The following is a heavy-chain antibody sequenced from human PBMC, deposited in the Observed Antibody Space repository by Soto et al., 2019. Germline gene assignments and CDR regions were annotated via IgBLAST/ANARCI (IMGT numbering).Heavy chain of an antibody. J-gene: IGHJ4*02. V-gene: IGHV3-33*01. CDR2: IVNDGSNR. D-gene: IGHD4-17*01. Sequence: GGSLRLSCVAPGFTFSRYGMHWVRQAPGEGLEWMAVIVNDGSNRDHADSVKGRFTISRDNSKNTLYLQMNSLGVEDTAMYYCARDDDYEGNGLDYWGQGTLVTVSS. CDR1: GFTFSRYG. CDR3: ARDDDYEGNGLDY.